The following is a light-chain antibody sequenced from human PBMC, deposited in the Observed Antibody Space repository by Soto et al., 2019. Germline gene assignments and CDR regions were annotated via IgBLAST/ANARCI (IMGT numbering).Light chain of an antibody. CDR2: DAS. J-gene: IGKJ5*01. Sequence: IVLTQSPATLSLWPGETAILSCRASQNVNSYLSWYQQKAGQAPRLLIYDASNRVPGIPARFSGSGSGTDFTLTISSLEPEDFAVYYCQQRGSSITFGQGTRLEIE. CDR3: QQRGSSIT. V-gene: IGKV3-11*01. CDR1: QNVNSY.